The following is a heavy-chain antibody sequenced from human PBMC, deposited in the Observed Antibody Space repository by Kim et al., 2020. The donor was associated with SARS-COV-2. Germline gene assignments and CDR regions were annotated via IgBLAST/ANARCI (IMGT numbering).Heavy chain of an antibody. CDR2: IYYSGST. V-gene: IGHV4-39*07. J-gene: IGHJ3*02. D-gene: IGHD5-18*01. CDR1: GGSISSSSYY. Sequence: LETLSLTCTVSGGSISSSSYYWGWIRQPPGKGLEWIGSIYYSGSTYYNPSLKSRVTISVDTSKNQFSLKLSSVTAADTAVYYCARDPVIRDTAQAEGAFDIWGQGTMVTVSS. CDR3: ARDPVIRDTAQAEGAFDI.